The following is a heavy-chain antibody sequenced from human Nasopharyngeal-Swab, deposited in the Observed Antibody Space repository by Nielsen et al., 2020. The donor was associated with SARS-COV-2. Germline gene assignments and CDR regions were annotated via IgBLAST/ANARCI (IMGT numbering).Heavy chain of an antibody. D-gene: IGHD6-19*01. Sequence: ASVTVSCKASRYTFPGHYMHWVRQAPGQGLEWMGWINPNSGGTNYAQKFQGWVTMTRDTSISTAYMELSRLRSDDTAVYYCARDSGAVGTDYWGQGTLVTVSS. J-gene: IGHJ4*02. CDR2: INPNSGGT. CDR3: ARDSGAVGTDY. CDR1: RYTFPGHY. V-gene: IGHV1-2*04.